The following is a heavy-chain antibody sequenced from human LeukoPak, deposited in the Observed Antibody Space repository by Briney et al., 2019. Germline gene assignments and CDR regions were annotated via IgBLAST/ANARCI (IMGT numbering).Heavy chain of an antibody. CDR3: ARDPYDSGI. V-gene: IGHV4-30-4*07. D-gene: IGHD3-10*01. CDR1: GDSISSGGYS. CDR2: IYSSGRS. Sequence: SETLSLTCAVSGDSISSGGYSWRWVRQPPGKGLEWIGYIYSSGRSYYNPSLQSRVTISVYTSKNEFSLKVTSVTAADTAVYYCARDPYDSGIWGQGTLVTVSS. J-gene: IGHJ4*02.